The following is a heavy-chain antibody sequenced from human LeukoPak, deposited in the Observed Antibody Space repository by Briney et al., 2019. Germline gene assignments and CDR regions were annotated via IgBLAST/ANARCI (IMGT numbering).Heavy chain of an antibody. CDR3: ARHAWERLQRDAFDI. J-gene: IGHJ3*02. D-gene: IGHD1-26*01. CDR1: GYSFSSSW. Sequence: LGESLKISCKGSGYSFSSSWIGWVRQMPGKGLEWVGIIYPGDSETRYSPSFQGQVTISADKSISTAYLQWSSLKASDTAMYYCARHAWERLQRDAFDIWGQGTMVTVSS. CDR2: IYPGDSET. V-gene: IGHV5-51*01.